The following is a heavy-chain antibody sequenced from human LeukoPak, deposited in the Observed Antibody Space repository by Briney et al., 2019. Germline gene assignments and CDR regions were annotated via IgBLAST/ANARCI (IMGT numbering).Heavy chain of an antibody. CDR3: ATRGNYFDY. V-gene: IGHV3-23*01. J-gene: IGHJ4*02. CDR1: GLAFSSYA. CDR2: ISASGGST. Sequence: GGSLRLSCAASGLAFSSYAMSWVRQAPGMGLEWVSSISASGGSTYYADSVKGRFTISRDNSKNTLYLQMYGLRAEDTAVYYCATRGNYFDYWGQRTLVTVSS.